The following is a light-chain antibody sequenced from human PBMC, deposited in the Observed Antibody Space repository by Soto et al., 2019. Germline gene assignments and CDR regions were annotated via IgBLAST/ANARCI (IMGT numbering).Light chain of an antibody. CDR3: CSYAGSSLFAL. CDR2: EDT. V-gene: IGLV2-23*02. CDR1: SSDVGRYNL. J-gene: IGLJ2*01. Sequence: QSALTQPASVSGSPGQSITISCTGTSSDVGRYNLVSWYQHRPGQAPKLMIYEDTQRPLGVSNRYSGSKSGNTASLTISGLEAEDEADYYCCSYAGSSLFALFGGGTKLTVL.